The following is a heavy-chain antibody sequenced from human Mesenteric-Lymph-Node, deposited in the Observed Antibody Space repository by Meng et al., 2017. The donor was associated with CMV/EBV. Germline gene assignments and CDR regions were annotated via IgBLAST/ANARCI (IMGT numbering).Heavy chain of an antibody. D-gene: IGHD1-14*01. CDR1: GLTFSSYW. Sequence: LSCEVSGLTFSSYWMAWARQVPGKELKWVANISPDGSVTYYADSVTGRFTISRDNTKASFYLQMTNLRAEDTAVYYCLTETSFKGLDYWGQGSLVTVS. CDR2: ISPDGSVT. V-gene: IGHV3-7*01. CDR3: LTETSFKGLDY. J-gene: IGHJ4*02.